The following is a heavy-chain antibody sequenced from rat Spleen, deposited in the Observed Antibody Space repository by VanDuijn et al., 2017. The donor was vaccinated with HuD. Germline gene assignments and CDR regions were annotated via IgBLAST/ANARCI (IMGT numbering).Heavy chain of an antibody. CDR2: ISYDGSST. CDR1: GFTFSSFA. CDR3: ASLNYPGNWFAY. J-gene: IGHJ3*01. D-gene: IGHD1-4*01. V-gene: IGHV5-29*01. Sequence: EVQLVESGGGLVQPGRSMKLSCAASGFTFSSFAMAWVRQAPTKGLEWVATISYDGSSTYYRDSVKGRFTISRDNAKSTLYLQMDSLRSEDTATYYCASLNYPGNWFAYWGQGTLVTVSS.